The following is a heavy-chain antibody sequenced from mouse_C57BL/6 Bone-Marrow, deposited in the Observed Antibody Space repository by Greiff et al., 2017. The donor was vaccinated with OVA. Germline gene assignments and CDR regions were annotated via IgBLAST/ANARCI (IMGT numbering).Heavy chain of an antibody. CDR3: ARPPFTTVVATDWYFDV. J-gene: IGHJ1*03. CDR2: ISNGGGST. CDR1: GFTFSDYY. V-gene: IGHV5-12*01. Sequence: EVQLQESGGGLVQPGGSLKLSCAASGFTFSDYYMYWVRQTPEKRLEWVAYISNGGGSTYYPDTVKGRFTISRDNAKNTLYLQMSRLKSEDTAMYYCARPPFTTVVATDWYFDVWGTGTTVTVSS. D-gene: IGHD1-1*01.